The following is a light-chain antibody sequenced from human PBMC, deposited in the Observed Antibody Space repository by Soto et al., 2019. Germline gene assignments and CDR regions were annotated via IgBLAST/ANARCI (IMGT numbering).Light chain of an antibody. CDR1: QSISSN. CDR2: RTS. V-gene: IGKV3-15*01. J-gene: IGKJ4*01. Sequence: VMTQSAATLSVSPGERATLSCRASQSISSNLAWYQQKPGQAPRLLMFRTSSRATGFPARFSGSGSGTEFNLTISSLQSEDFGVYYCQQYNNWPRATFGGGTKVDI. CDR3: QQYNNWPRAT.